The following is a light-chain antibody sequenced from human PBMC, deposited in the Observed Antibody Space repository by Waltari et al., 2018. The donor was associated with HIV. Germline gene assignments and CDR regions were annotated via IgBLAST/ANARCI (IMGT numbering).Light chain of an antibody. Sequence: SYELTQPPSVSVSPGQTASITCSGDKLGDKYACWYQQKPGQSPVVVIYQDSKRPSGIPERFSGSNSGNTATLTISGTQAMDEADYYCQSADNSGTYVFATGTQVTVL. CDR2: QDS. V-gene: IGLV3-1*01. J-gene: IGLJ1*01. CDR3: QSADNSGTYV. CDR1: KLGDKY.